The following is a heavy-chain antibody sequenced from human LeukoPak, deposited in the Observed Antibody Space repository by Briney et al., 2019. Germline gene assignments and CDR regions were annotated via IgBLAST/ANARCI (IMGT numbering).Heavy chain of an antibody. CDR1: GFTFSSYA. Sequence: PGGSLRLSCAASGFTFSSYAMSWVRQAPGKGLEWVSSISSSSSYIYYADSVKGRFTISRDNAKNSLYLQMNSLRAEDMAVYYCARVNPFDYWGQGTLVTVSS. CDR2: ISSSSSYI. J-gene: IGHJ4*02. CDR3: ARVNPFDY. V-gene: IGHV3-21*01.